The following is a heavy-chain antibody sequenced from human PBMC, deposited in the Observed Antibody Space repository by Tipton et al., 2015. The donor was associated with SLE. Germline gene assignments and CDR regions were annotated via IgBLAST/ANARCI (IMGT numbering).Heavy chain of an antibody. Sequence: TLSLTCAVYGGSFSGYYWSWIRQPPGKGLEWIGDINHSGSTNYNPSLKSRVTISVDTSKNQFSLKLSSVTAADTAVYYCARDGAARGDFDYWGQGTLVTVSS. V-gene: IGHV4-34*01. D-gene: IGHD6-6*01. CDR2: INHSGST. CDR3: ARDGAARGDFDY. CDR1: GGSFSGYY. J-gene: IGHJ4*02.